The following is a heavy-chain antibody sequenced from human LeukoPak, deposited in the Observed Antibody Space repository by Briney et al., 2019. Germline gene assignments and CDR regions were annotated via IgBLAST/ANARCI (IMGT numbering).Heavy chain of an antibody. D-gene: IGHD5-18*01. J-gene: IGHJ4*02. CDR1: GFTFSSYG. CDR2: ISYDGSNK. CDR3: AKGGRYSYGYLDY. V-gene: IGHV3-30*18. Sequence: GGSLRLSCAASGFTFSSYGMHWVRQAPGKGLEWVAVISYDGSNKYYADSAKGRFTISRDNSKNTLYLQMNSLRAEDTAVYYCAKGGRYSYGYLDYWGQGTLVTVSS.